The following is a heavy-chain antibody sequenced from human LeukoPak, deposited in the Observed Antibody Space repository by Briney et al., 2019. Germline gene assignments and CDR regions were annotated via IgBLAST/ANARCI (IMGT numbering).Heavy chain of an antibody. CDR1: GFTFNNNA. CDR2: ISYDGSND. Sequence: QLGGGLRLSSAASGFTFNNNAMHTVPQAPRKGLEWGAVISYDGSNDYYADSVKGRFTISRDNAKNTLYLKMNSLRAEDTAVYYCARGNTDAYYYGMDVWGQGTTVTVSS. D-gene: IGHD4-11*01. J-gene: IGHJ6*02. V-gene: IGHV3-30-3*01. CDR3: ARGNTDAYYYGMDV.